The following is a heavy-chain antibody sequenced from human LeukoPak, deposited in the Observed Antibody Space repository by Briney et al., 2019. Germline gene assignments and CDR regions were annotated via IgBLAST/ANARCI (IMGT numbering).Heavy chain of an antibody. V-gene: IGHV1-69*05. D-gene: IGHD6-13*01. CDR3: ASFKSSSWIEVGAFDI. J-gene: IGHJ3*02. CDR1: GGTFSRYA. Sequence: SVKVSCKASGGTFSRYAISWVRQAPGQGLEWMGGIIPIFGTANYAQKLQGRVTMTTDTSTSTAYMELRSLRSDDTAVYYCASFKSSSWIEVGAFDIWGQGTMVTVSS. CDR2: IIPIFGTA.